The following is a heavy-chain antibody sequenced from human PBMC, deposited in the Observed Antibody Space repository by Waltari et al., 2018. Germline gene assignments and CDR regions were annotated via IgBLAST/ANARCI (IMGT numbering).Heavy chain of an antibody. D-gene: IGHD2-15*01. Sequence: QVQLVQSGSELKKPGASVKISCKASGYIFTSYAINWVRQAPGQGLELMGWSITSTGNPTYAHGFTGRFVFSLDTSVSTAYLEIHNLKAEDTAVYYCTREVVPAATIVVNWFDPWGQGTLVTVSS. CDR1: GYIFTSYA. J-gene: IGHJ5*02. V-gene: IGHV7-4-1*01. CDR2: SITSTGNP. CDR3: TREVVPAATIVVNWFDP.